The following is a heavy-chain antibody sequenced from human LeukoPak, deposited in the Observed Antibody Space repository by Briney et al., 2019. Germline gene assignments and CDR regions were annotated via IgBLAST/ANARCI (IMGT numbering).Heavy chain of an antibody. J-gene: IGHJ4*02. CDR2: ISGRGGST. Sequence: GGSLRLSCAASGFTFSSYAMSWVRQAPGKGLEWVSAISGRGGSTYYADSVKGRFTISRDNSKNTLYLQMNSLRAEDTAVYYCAKGPKYISRYPDYWGQGTLVTVSS. V-gene: IGHV3-23*01. D-gene: IGHD6-6*01. CDR1: GFTFSSYA. CDR3: AKGPKYISRYPDY.